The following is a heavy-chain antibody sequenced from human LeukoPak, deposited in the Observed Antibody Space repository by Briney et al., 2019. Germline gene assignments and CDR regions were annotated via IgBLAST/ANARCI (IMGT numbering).Heavy chain of an antibody. CDR1: GFTFSSYA. CDR3: AKGRSYCGGDCYPEYFQH. V-gene: IGHV3-23*01. D-gene: IGHD2-21*02. Sequence: GASLRLSCAASGFTFSSYAMSWVRQAPGKGLEWVSAISGSGGSTYYADSVKGRFTISRDNSKNTLYLQMNSLRAEDTAVYYCAKGRSYCGGDCYPEYFQHWGQGTLVTVPS. J-gene: IGHJ1*01. CDR2: ISGSGGST.